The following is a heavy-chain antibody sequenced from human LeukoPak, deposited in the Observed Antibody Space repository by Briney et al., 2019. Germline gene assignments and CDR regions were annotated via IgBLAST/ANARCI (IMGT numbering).Heavy chain of an antibody. CDR2: ISNDGSVK. CDR1: GFTFSNYA. V-gene: IGHV3-30*18. Sequence: PGGSMRLSCAAYGFTFSNYAMHWVRQAPGKGLEWVAVISNDGSVKRYADSVKGRFTISRDDAKSMLYLQMNSLRAEDTAAYYCAKAFHYDGSGYDYFFDYWGQGTLVTVSS. D-gene: IGHD3-22*01. J-gene: IGHJ4*02. CDR3: AKAFHYDGSGYDYFFDY.